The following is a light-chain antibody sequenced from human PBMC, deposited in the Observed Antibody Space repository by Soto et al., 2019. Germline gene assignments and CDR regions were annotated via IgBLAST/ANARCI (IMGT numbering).Light chain of an antibody. J-gene: IGLJ1*01. V-gene: IGLV2-14*01. Sequence: QSVLTQPASVSGAPGQSITISCTGTSRDVGAYHYVSWFQQHPGKAPTLIISEVSNRPSGVSNRFSGSKSGNAASLTISGLQAEDEADYFCFSFTTDWTHVFGTGTKGTVL. CDR1: SRDVGAYHY. CDR3: FSFTTDWTHV. CDR2: EVS.